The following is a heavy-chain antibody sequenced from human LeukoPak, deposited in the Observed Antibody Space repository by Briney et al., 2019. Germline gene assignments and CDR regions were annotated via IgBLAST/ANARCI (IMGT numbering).Heavy chain of an antibody. CDR2: ISWNSGSI. Sequence: GGSLRLSCAASGFTFDDYAMHWVRQAPGKGLEWVSGISWNSGSIGYADSVKGRFTISRDNAKNSLYLQMNSLRAEDTALYYCAKGWIMATSHDAFDIWGQGTMVTVSS. CDR3: AKGWIMATSHDAFDI. J-gene: IGHJ3*02. V-gene: IGHV3-9*01. D-gene: IGHD5-24*01. CDR1: GFTFDDYA.